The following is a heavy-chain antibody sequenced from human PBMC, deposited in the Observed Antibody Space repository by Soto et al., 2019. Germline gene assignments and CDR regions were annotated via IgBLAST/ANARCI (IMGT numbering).Heavy chain of an antibody. Sequence: QVQLVQSGAEVKKPGASVKVSCKASGYTFSIYGINWVRQAPEQGLEWMGWTRPNNGNTKYAQNLQGRVTMTTDTSTSTAYMELRSLRPDDTAVYYCVRDLDGSGSYYTDYWGQGTLVTVSS. CDR3: VRDLDGSGSYYTDY. V-gene: IGHV1-18*01. D-gene: IGHD3-10*01. CDR2: TRPNNGNT. J-gene: IGHJ4*02. CDR1: GYTFSIYG.